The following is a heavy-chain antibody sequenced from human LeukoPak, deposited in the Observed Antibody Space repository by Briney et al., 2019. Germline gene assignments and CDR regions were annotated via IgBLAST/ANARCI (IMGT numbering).Heavy chain of an antibody. Sequence: NPSETLSLTCAVYGGSFSGYYWSWIRQPPGKGLEWIGEINHSGSTNYNPSLKSRVTISVDTSKNQFSLKLSSVTAADTAVYYCARENWGRGLDYWGQGTLVTVSS. CDR2: INHSGST. CDR3: ARENWGRGLDY. CDR1: GGSFSGYY. V-gene: IGHV4-34*01. J-gene: IGHJ4*02. D-gene: IGHD7-27*01.